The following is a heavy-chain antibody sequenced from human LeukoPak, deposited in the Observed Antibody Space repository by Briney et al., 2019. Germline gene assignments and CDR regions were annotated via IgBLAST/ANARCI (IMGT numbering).Heavy chain of an antibody. CDR1: GGSISSGGYS. CDR3: ARGRFLEWLSGSAFDI. CDR2: IYHSGST. Sequence: SQTLSLTCAVSGGSISSGGYSWSWIRQPPGKGLEWIGYIYHSGSTYYNPSLKSRVTISVDTSKNQFSLKLSSVTAADTAVYYCARGRFLEWLSGSAFDIWGQGTMVTVSS. D-gene: IGHD3-3*01. J-gene: IGHJ3*02. V-gene: IGHV4-30-2*01.